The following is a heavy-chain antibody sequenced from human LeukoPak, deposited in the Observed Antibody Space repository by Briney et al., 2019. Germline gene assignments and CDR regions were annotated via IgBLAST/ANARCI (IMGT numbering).Heavy chain of an antibody. Sequence: QTGGSLRLSCAASGFTFSSYWMTWIRQAPGKGLEWVANIKQDGSEKYYVDSVKGRFTISRDNDKNSLYLQMNSLRAEDTAVYYCARDTGGGYSCYDCWGQGTLVTVSS. D-gene: IGHD5-18*01. J-gene: IGHJ4*02. CDR1: GFTFSSYW. CDR3: ARDTGGGYSCYDC. CDR2: IKQDGSEK. V-gene: IGHV3-7*01.